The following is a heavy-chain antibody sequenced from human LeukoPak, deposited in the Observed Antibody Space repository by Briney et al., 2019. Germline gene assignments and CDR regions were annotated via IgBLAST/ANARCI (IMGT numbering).Heavy chain of an antibody. V-gene: IGHV4-4*02. CDR1: GDSISSSNW. J-gene: IGHJ4*02. Sequence: PSGTLSLTCAVSGDSISSSNWWRWVRQPPTKGLEWIGEIYHSGSTNYNPSLKSRVTISVDKSQNQVSLKLTSVTAADTAVYYCASGPDPNFFNYWGQGTLVTVSS. CDR3: ASGPDPNFFNY. CDR2: IYHSGST.